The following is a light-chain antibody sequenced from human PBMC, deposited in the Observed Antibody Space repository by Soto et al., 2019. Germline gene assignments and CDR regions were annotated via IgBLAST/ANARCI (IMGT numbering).Light chain of an antibody. J-gene: IGLJ3*02. CDR1: NSDVGGYNY. CDR3: SSYTSSSTLV. V-gene: IGLV2-14*01. Sequence: QSALTQPASVSGSPGQSITISCTGTNSDVGGYNYVSWYQQHPGKAPKLMIDEVSNRPSGVSDRFSGSKSGNTASLTISGLQAEDEGDYYCSSYTSSSTLVFGGGTKVTVL. CDR2: EVS.